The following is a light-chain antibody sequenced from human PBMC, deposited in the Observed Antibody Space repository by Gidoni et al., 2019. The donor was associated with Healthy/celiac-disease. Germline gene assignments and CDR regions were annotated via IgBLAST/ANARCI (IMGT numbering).Light chain of an antibody. J-gene: IGLJ2*01. CDR3: QAWDSSTAVV. CDR2: QDS. CDR1: KLGDKY. V-gene: IGLV3-1*01. Sequence: SYELTQPPSLSVSPGQTASITCSGDKLGDKYACWYQQKPGQSPVLVIYQDSKRPSGIPERSSGSNSGNTATLTISGTQAMDEADYYCQAWDSSTAVVFGGGTKLTVL.